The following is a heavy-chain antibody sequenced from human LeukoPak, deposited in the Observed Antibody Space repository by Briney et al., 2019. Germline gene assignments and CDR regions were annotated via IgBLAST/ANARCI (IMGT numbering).Heavy chain of an antibody. CDR1: GFTFSSYS. V-gene: IGHV3-23*01. Sequence: PGGSLRLSCAASGFTFSSYSMNWVRQAPGKGLEWVSAICGSGGSTYYADSVKGRFTISRDNSKNTLYLQMNSLRAEDTAVYYCAKDRLWELLPRTFDYWGQGTLVTVSS. CDR3: AKDRLWELLPRTFDY. D-gene: IGHD1-26*01. J-gene: IGHJ4*02. CDR2: ICGSGGST.